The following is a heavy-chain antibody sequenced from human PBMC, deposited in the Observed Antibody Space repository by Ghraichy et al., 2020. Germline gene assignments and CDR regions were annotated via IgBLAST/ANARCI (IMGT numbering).Heavy chain of an antibody. Sequence: SETLSLTCTVSGGSISSYYWSWIRQPPGKGLEWIGYIYYSGSTNYNPSLKSRVTISVDTSKNQFSLKLSSVTAADTAVYYCARDRGIYDFWSGTYYYYGMDVWGQGTTVTVSS. J-gene: IGHJ6*02. CDR1: GGSISSYY. CDR3: ARDRGIYDFWSGTYYYYGMDV. D-gene: IGHD3-3*01. V-gene: IGHV4-59*01. CDR2: IYYSGST.